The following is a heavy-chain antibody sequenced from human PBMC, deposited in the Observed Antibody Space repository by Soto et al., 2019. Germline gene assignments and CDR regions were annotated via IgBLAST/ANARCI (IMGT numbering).Heavy chain of an antibody. CDR2: IDPSDSYI. Sequence: GESLKISCKGSGYSFTRYWISWLRQMPGKGLEWMGRIDPSDSYINYSPSFQGHVTISADKSISTAYLQWSSLKASDTAMYYCARERNTASTHHYYYGMDVWGQGTTVTVSS. J-gene: IGHJ6*02. V-gene: IGHV5-10-1*01. CDR1: GYSFTRYW. D-gene: IGHD5-18*01. CDR3: ARERNTASTHHYYYGMDV.